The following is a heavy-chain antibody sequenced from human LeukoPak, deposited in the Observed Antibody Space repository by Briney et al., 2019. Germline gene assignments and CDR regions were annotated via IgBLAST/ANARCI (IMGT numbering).Heavy chain of an antibody. Sequence: VGSLRLSCAASGFTFSNYAMSWVRQAPRKGLEWVSAISVSGGSTYYADSVKGAFTISRDNSKNTLYLQMNSLRAEDTAVYYCAKAPPTTSGPINWGPGTLVTVSS. J-gene: IGHJ4*02. CDR3: AKAPPTTSGPIN. CDR2: ISVSGGST. D-gene: IGHD2-2*01. CDR1: GFTFSNYA. V-gene: IGHV3-23*01.